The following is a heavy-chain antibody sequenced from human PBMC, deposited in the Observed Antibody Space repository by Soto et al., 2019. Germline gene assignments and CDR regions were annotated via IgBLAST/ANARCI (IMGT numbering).Heavy chain of an antibody. CDR2: TDYSGNT. D-gene: IGHD6-19*01. V-gene: IGHV4-59*08. J-gene: IGHJ4*02. Sequence: QVQLQESGPGLVRPSETLSLTCTVSSDSISSYYWIWIRQSPGKGLEWIGYTDYSGNTNYNPSLKSRVTISGDTSKHQFSLRLSSVTAADTAVYYCARAVGDPRDYLDYWGQGTLVTVSS. CDR3: ARAVGDPRDYLDY. CDR1: SDSISSYY.